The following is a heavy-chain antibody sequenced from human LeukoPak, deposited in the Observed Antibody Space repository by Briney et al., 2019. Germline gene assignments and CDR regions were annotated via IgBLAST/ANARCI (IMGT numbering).Heavy chain of an antibody. CDR3: ARGLVLVPIYNWFDP. D-gene: IGHD6-13*01. Sequence: GGSLRLSCAASGFTFSSYAMHWVRQAPGKGLEWVAVISYDGSNKYYADSVKGRFTISRDNSKNTLYLQMNSLRAEDTAVYYCARGLVLVPIYNWFDPWGQGTLVTVSS. CDR2: ISYDGSNK. J-gene: IGHJ5*02. V-gene: IGHV3-30-3*01. CDR1: GFTFSSYA.